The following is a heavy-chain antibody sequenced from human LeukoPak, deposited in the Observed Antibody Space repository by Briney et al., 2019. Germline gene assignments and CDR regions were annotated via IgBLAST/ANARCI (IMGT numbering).Heavy chain of an antibody. CDR2: INNIGST. V-gene: IGHV4-4*09. D-gene: IGHD6-19*01. J-gene: IGHJ4*02. CDR1: GDSINTSY. CDR3: ARPVEYTTGWYRSYHFDS. Sequence: SETLSLTCRVSGDSINTSYWSWIRQPPGQALEWIGYINNIGSTNYNPSLKSRVTMSVDTSEKQFSLQLTSVTAADPALYYCARPVEYTTGWYRSYHFDSWGQGTLVTVSS.